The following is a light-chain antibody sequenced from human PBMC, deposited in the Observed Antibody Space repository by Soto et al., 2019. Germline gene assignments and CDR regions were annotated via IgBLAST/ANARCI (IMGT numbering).Light chain of an antibody. Sequence: QSALTQPASVSGSPGQSITISCTGTSSDGGGYNYVSWYQQHPRKAPKLMIYDVSNRPSGVSNRFSGSKSGNTASLTISGLQAEDEADYYCSSYTSSSTLVVFGGGTKVTVL. V-gene: IGLV2-14*01. CDR1: SSDGGGYNY. J-gene: IGLJ2*01. CDR3: SSYTSSSTLVV. CDR2: DVS.